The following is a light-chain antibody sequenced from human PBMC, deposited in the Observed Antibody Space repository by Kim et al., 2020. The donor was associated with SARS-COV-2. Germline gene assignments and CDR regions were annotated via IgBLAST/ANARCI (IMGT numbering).Light chain of an antibody. CDR2: GTS. CDR1: QTGSNTY. J-gene: IGKJ2*01. Sequence: LSPGERATLPCRASQTGSNTYLAWYQQKPGQAPRLLIYGTSTRATGIPDRFSGSGSGTDFTLTITRLEPEDFAVYYWQQFGRSPYTFGQGTKLEI. V-gene: IGKV3-20*01. CDR3: QQFGRSPYT.